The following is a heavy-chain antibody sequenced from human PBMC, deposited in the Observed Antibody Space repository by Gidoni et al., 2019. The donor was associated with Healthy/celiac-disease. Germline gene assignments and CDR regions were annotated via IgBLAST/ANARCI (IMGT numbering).Heavy chain of an antibody. J-gene: IGHJ6*02. Sequence: DVQLVPSGAEVKKPGESLRSSCQVSGYRFTSYWLSWGRQMPGKGREWVGRIDPTDSSTYYSPSFQGHVTISADKSISTAYLQWSSLKASDTAMYYCARHIAAAGNYYYYGMDVWGQGTTVTVSS. V-gene: IGHV5-10-1*03. CDR3: ARHIAAAGNYYYYGMDV. CDR1: GYRFTSYW. CDR2: IDPTDSST. D-gene: IGHD6-13*01.